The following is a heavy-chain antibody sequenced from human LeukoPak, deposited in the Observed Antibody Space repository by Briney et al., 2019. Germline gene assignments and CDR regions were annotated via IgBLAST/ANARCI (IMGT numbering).Heavy chain of an antibody. D-gene: IGHD3-22*01. CDR2: INPNSGGT. CDR1: GYTFTGYY. V-gene: IGHV1-2*02. CDR3: VRGWNYYDSSGSSFDP. J-gene: IGHJ5*02. Sequence: GASVKVSCKASGYTFTGYYMHWVRQAPGQGLEWMGWINPNSGGTNYAQKFQGRVTMTRDTSISTAYMELSRLTSDDTAVYYCVRGWNYYDSSGSSFDPWGQGTLVTVSS.